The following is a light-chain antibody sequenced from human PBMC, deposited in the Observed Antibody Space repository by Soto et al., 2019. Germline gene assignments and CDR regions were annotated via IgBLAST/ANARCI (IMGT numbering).Light chain of an antibody. J-gene: IGKJ4*01. CDR1: QSISSN. Sequence: EIVMTQSPAILSVSPGERATLSCRANQSISSNLAWYQQKPGQAPRLLIYGAATRATGIPARFSGSGSGTDFTLTINSLQSEDFAVYYCQMYNNWVGTFGGGTKVYIK. V-gene: IGKV3-15*01. CDR3: QMYNNWVGT. CDR2: GAA.